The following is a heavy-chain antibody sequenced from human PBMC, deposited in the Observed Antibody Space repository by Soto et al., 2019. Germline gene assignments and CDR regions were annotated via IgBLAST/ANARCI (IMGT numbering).Heavy chain of an antibody. J-gene: IGHJ4*02. Sequence: ASVKVSCKVSGYTLTELSMHWVRQAPGKGLEWMGGFEPEDGETIYAQKFQGRVTMTEDTSTDTAYMELSSLRSEDTAVYYCATSLSPGYSSSPPLNYWGQGTLVTVSS. CDR1: GYTLTELS. CDR2: FEPEDGET. D-gene: IGHD6-13*01. V-gene: IGHV1-24*01. CDR3: ATSLSPGYSSSPPLNY.